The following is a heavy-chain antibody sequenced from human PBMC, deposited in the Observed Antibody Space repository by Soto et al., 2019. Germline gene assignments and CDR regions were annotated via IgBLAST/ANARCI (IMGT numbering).Heavy chain of an antibody. CDR2: IIPIFGTA. V-gene: IGHV1-69*06. J-gene: IGHJ5*02. D-gene: IGHD5-12*01. CDR1: GGTFSSYA. CDR3: ARDPRGYSGSVGDNWFDP. Sequence: GASVKVSCKASGGTFSSYAISWVRQAPGQGLEWMEGIIPIFGTANYAQKFQGRVTITADKSTSTAYMELSSLRSEDTAVYYCARDPRGYSGSVGDNWFDPWGQGTLVTVSS.